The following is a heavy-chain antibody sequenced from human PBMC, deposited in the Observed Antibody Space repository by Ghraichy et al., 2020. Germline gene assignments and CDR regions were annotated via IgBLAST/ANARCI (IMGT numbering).Heavy chain of an antibody. V-gene: IGHV4-31*03. Sequence: LRLSCTVSGGSISSGGYYWSWIRQHPGKGLEWIGYIYYSGSTYYNPSLKSRVTISVDTSKNQFSLKLSSVTAADTAVYYCARVKSGGSWYSSWFDPWGQGTLVTVSS. CDR3: ARVKSGGSWYSSWFDP. CDR2: IYYSGST. J-gene: IGHJ5*02. CDR1: GGSISSGGYY. D-gene: IGHD2-15*01.